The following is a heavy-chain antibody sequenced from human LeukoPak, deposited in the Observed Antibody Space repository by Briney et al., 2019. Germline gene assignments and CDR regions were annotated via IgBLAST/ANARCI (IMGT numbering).Heavy chain of an antibody. Sequence: GSLRLSCAASGFTFSNYWMTWVRQAPGKGLEWIGYIYYSGSTNYNPSLKSRVNISLDTSKNHFSLKMRSVTAADTAVYYCAKVIGELLDYWGQGTLVTVSS. CDR2: IYYSGST. CDR3: AKVIGELLDY. D-gene: IGHD1-26*01. CDR1: GFTFSNYW. J-gene: IGHJ4*02. V-gene: IGHV4-59*01.